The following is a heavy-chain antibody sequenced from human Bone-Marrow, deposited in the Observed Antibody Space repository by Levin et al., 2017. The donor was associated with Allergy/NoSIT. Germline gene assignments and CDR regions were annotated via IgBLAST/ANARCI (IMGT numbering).Heavy chain of an antibody. Sequence: QSGGSLRLSCAASGFTFSSYAMHWVRQAPGKGLEWVAVISYDGSNKYYADSVKGRFTISRDNSKNTLYLQMNSLRAEDTAVYYCARDKELPRTTGTTSRYYYDGMDVWGQGTTVTVSS. J-gene: IGHJ6*02. V-gene: IGHV3-30-3*01. CDR1: GFTFSSYA. D-gene: IGHD1-1*01. CDR2: ISYDGSNK. CDR3: ARDKELPRTTGTTSRYYYDGMDV.